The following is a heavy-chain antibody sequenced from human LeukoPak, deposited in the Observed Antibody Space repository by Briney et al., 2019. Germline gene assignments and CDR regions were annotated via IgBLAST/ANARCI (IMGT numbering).Heavy chain of an antibody. CDR2: ISAYNGNT. Sequence: ASVKVSCKASGYPFTSYYINWVRQAPGQGLEWMGWISAYNGNTNYAQKLQGRVTMTTDTSTSTAYMELRSLRSDDTAVYYCARTITMLGPYDYWGQGTLVTVSS. D-gene: IGHD3-10*02. J-gene: IGHJ4*02. CDR1: GYPFTSYY. V-gene: IGHV1-18*01. CDR3: ARTITMLGPYDY.